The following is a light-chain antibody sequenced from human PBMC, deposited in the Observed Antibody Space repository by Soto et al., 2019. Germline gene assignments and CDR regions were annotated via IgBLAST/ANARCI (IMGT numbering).Light chain of an antibody. V-gene: IGKV4-1*01. J-gene: IGKJ1*01. CDR1: QSVLYSSNNKNY. CDR3: QQYYSTPQT. Sequence: DIVMTQSPDSLAVSLGERVTINCKSSQSVLYSSNNKNYLAWYQQKPGQPPKLLIYWASTPESGVPDRFSGSGSGTDFTLTISSLQAEDVAVYYCQQYYSTPQTFGQGTKVEIK. CDR2: WAS.